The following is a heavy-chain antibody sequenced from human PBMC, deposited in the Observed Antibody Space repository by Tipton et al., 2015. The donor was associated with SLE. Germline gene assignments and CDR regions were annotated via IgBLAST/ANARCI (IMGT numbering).Heavy chain of an antibody. Sequence: TLSLTCAVPGFPISSGYYWGWIRQPPGRGLEWIGSIYHSGSTYYNPSLKSRVTISVDTSKNQFSLKLNSVTAADTAVYYCTRDPYYYDSSGSPYSYWGQGTLVIVSS. CDR3: TRDPYYYDSSGSPYSY. J-gene: IGHJ4*02. CDR1: GFPISSGYY. D-gene: IGHD3-22*01. CDR2: IYHSGST. V-gene: IGHV4-38-2*02.